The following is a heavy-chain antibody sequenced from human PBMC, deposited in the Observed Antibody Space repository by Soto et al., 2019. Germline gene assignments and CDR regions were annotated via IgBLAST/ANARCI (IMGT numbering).Heavy chain of an antibody. CDR3: AKLRRGTTGTEGFDP. CDR1: GVTFSSGA. D-gene: IGHD1-7*01. V-gene: IGHV3-23*01. Sequence: EAQLLESGGGLAHQGGSLTLSCAASGVTFSSGAMTWVRQAPGKGLEWLSTISNSGGTTHYADSVKGRFTVSRDNFKSTLYLLMNSLRAEVTAVYYCAKLRRGTTGTEGFDPWGQGTLVTVSS. J-gene: IGHJ5*02. CDR2: ISNSGGTT.